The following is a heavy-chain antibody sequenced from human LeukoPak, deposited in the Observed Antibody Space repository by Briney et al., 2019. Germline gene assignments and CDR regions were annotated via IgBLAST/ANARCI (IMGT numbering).Heavy chain of an antibody. CDR2: ISAYNGNT. D-gene: IGHD2-15*01. CDR1: GGTFSSYA. Sequence: ASVKVSCEASGGTFSSYAISWVRQAPGQGLEWMGWISAYNGNTNYAQKLQGRVTMTTDTSTSTAYMELRSLRSDDTAVYYCACCSGGSCYPDYWGQGTLVTVSS. CDR3: ACCSGGSCYPDY. V-gene: IGHV1-18*01. J-gene: IGHJ4*02.